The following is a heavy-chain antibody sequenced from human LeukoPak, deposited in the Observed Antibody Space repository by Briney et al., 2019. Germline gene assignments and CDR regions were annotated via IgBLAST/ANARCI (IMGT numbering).Heavy chain of an antibody. D-gene: IGHD6-6*01. CDR1: DGSISSGDYY. Sequence: SETLSLTCTVSDGSISSGDYYWSWIRQPPEKGLEWIGYIYYSGSTYYSPSLKSRLTISVDTSKNQFSLKLSSVTAADTAVYYCARGGPFPSGSSSREYYLDYWGQGTLVTVSS. J-gene: IGHJ4*02. CDR2: IYYSGST. CDR3: ARGGPFPSGSSSREYYLDY. V-gene: IGHV4-30-4*08.